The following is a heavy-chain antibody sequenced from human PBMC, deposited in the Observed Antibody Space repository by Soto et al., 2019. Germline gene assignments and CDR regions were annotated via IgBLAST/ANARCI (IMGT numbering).Heavy chain of an antibody. CDR3: VKDDGGYPSTAPH. D-gene: IGHD3-16*02. J-gene: IGHJ4*02. Sequence: DVQLLESGGGLVQPGGSPRLSCAASGITISNYPMSWVRQAPGKGLDWVSGISGSGDRTYYADSAKGRFTISKDISRNSLSLQLDSLGVEDTAVYFCVKDDGGYPSTAPHWGQGTLVTVSS. CDR2: ISGSGDRT. CDR1: GITISNYP. V-gene: IGHV3-23*01.